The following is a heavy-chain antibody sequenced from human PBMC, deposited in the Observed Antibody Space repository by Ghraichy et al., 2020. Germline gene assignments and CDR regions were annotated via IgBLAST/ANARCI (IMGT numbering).Heavy chain of an antibody. CDR3: ASTDFDY. D-gene: IGHD4-17*01. Sequence: ASVKVSCKTSGYTHTRYGISWVRQAPEQGLEWMGWISVHNGNAHSAQKLQGRVTMTTDKSTSTAYMELRSLRSDDTAVYYCASTDFDYWGQGTLVTVSS. V-gene: IGHV1-18*01. J-gene: IGHJ4*02. CDR2: ISVHNGNA. CDR1: GYTHTRYG.